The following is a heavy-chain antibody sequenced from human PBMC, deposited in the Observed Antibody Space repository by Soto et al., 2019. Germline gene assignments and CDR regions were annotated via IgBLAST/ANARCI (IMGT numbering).Heavy chain of an antibody. CDR2: IGANDAGP. J-gene: IGHJ4*02. D-gene: IGHD3-22*01. V-gene: IGHV3-23*01. Sequence: GSLRLSCTASKFFINNYWMSWVRQAPGKGLEWVSTIGANDAGPSYADSVKGRFTISRDNSKNTLYLQMNSLRAEDTAVYYCAKDAPGSGWLSDYWGQGARVTVSS. CDR3: AKDAPGSGWLSDY. CDR1: KFFINNYW.